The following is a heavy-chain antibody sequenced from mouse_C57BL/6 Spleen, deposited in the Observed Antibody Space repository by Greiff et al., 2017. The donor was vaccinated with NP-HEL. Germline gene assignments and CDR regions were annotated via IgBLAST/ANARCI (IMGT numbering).Heavy chain of an antibody. Sequence: EVKLVESGGGLVKPGGSLKLSCAASGFTFSSYAMSWVRQTPEKRLEWVATISDGGSYTYYPDNVKGRFTISRDNAKNNLYLQMSHLKSEDTAMYYCARGAYDISGFAYWGQGTLVTVSA. J-gene: IGHJ3*01. V-gene: IGHV5-4*03. CDR2: ISDGGSYT. D-gene: IGHD2-12*01. CDR1: GFTFSSYA. CDR3: ARGAYDISGFAY.